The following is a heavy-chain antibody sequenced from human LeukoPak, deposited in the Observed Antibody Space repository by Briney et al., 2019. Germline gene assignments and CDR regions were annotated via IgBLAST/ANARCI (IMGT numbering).Heavy chain of an antibody. D-gene: IGHD6-13*01. CDR2: VSSSGTTI. CDR1: GFTFISYD. Sequence: GGSLRLSCAASGFTFISYDMNWVRQAPAKGLEGVSYVSSSGTTIYYADSVKGRFTISRDNAKNSLYLQMNSLRAEDTAVYSCAREWYSSSWYYFDYWGQGTLVTVSS. CDR3: AREWYSSSWYYFDY. J-gene: IGHJ4*02. V-gene: IGHV3-48*03.